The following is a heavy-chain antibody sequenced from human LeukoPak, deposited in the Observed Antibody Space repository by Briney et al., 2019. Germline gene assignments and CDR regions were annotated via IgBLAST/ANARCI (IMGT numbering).Heavy chain of an antibody. D-gene: IGHD5-12*01. V-gene: IGHV3-23*01. CDR3: AKDLVPTTPYYYYYRAV. Sequence: GGSLRLSCAASGFTFSSYAMSWVRQAPGKGLEWVSAICGSGGSTYYADSVKGRFTISRDNSKNTLYLQMNSLRAEDTAVYYCAKDLVPTTPYYYYYRAVWGKGTTVTVSS. CDR2: ICGSGGST. J-gene: IGHJ6*03. CDR1: GFTFSSYA.